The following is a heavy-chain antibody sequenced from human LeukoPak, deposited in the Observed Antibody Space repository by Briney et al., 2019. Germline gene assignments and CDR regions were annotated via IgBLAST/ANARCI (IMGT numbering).Heavy chain of an antibody. CDR3: ARDQRPYDYVWGSYRAPPPFDY. J-gene: IGHJ4*02. Sequence: SQTLSLTRAISGDSVSSNSAAWNWIRQSPSRGLEWLGRTYYRSKWYNDYAVSVKSRITINPDTSKNQFSLQLNSVTPEDTAVYYCARDQRPYDYVWGSYRAPPPFDYWGQGTLVTVSS. V-gene: IGHV6-1*01. CDR1: GDSVSSNSAA. CDR2: TYYRSKWYN. D-gene: IGHD3-16*02.